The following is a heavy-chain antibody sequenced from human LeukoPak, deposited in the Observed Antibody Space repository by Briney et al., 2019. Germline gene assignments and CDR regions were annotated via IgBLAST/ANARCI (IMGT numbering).Heavy chain of an antibody. J-gene: IGHJ4*02. Sequence: GGSLRLSRAASGFTFSSYGMSWVRQAPGKGLEWVSAISGSGGSTYYADSVKGRFTISRDNSKNTLYLQMNSLRAEDTAVYYCAKGRGTITMVRGVIISYFDYWGQGTLVTVSS. V-gene: IGHV3-23*01. CDR1: GFTFSSYG. CDR2: ISGSGGST. CDR3: AKGRGTITMVRGVIISYFDY. D-gene: IGHD3-10*01.